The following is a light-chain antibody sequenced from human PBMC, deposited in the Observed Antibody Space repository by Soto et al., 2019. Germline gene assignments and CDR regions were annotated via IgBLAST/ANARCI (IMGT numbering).Light chain of an antibody. CDR3: QQYNSYPCT. J-gene: IGKJ1*01. V-gene: IGKV1-5*01. Sequence: DIQMTQSPSTLSASVGDRVTITCRASQSISSWLAWYQQKPGKAPKLMIYDASSLQSGVPATFSGSGCGTEFTLTISSLQPDDFATYYCQQYNSYPCTFGQGTKVEIK. CDR2: DAS. CDR1: QSISSW.